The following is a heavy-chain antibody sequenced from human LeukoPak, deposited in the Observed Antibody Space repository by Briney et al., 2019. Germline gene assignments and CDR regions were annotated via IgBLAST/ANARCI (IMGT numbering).Heavy chain of an antibody. Sequence: GGSLRLSCAASGFTVSSNYMSWVRQAPGKGLEWGSVIYSGGSTYYADSVKGRFTISRDNSKNTLYLQMNSLRAEDTAVYYCARAIGPSSTLDYWGQGTLVTVSS. CDR2: IYSGGST. V-gene: IGHV3-66*01. CDR3: ARAIGPSSTLDY. J-gene: IGHJ4*02. CDR1: GFTVSSNY.